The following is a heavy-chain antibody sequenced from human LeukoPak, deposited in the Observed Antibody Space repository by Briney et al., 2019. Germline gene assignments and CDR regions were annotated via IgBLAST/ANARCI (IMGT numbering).Heavy chain of an antibody. V-gene: IGHV1-24*01. CDR3: AIDIYSGSPGSRQH. Sequence: ASVKVSCKVSGYTLTELSMHWVRQAPGKGLEWMGGFDPEDGETIYAQKFQGRVTMTEGTSTDTAYMELSSLRSEDTAVYYCAIDIYSGSPGSRQHWGQGTLVTVSS. D-gene: IGHD1-26*01. CDR2: FDPEDGET. CDR1: GYTLTELS. J-gene: IGHJ1*01.